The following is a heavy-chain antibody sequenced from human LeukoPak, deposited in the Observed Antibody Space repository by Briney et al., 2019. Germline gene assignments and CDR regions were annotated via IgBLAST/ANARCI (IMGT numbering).Heavy chain of an antibody. Sequence: GGSLRLSCSASGFTFASYGMIWVRQAPGKGLEWVSSITTSGSSTYYADSVKGRFTISRDNSKNTLYLQMNSLRAEDTAVYYCARVLSYYYDSSGYYYHYYYGMDVWGQGTTVTVSS. CDR3: ARVLSYYYDSSGYYYHYYYGMDV. J-gene: IGHJ6*02. D-gene: IGHD3-22*01. CDR2: ITTSGSST. V-gene: IGHV3-23*01. CDR1: GFTFASYG.